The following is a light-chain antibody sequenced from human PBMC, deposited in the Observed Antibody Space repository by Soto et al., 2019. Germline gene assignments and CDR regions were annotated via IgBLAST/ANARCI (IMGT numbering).Light chain of an antibody. CDR1: QSVSSSY. V-gene: IGKV3-20*01. J-gene: IGKJ2*01. CDR3: QQYGSSPPYT. CDR2: DAS. Sequence: EIVLTQSPGTLSLSPGERATLSCRASQSVSSSYLAWYQQKPGQAPRLLIYDASSRATGIPDRFSGSGSGTDVTLAISRLEPEDFEVYYCQQYGSSPPYTFGQGTKLEIK.